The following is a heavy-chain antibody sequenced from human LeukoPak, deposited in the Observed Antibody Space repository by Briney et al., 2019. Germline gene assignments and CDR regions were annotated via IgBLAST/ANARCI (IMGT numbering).Heavy chain of an antibody. CDR3: ARGRDDY. CDR1: GFNFSSFV. Sequence: QPGGSLRLSCAASGFNFSSFVMHWVRQAPGKGLEWVAVIWYDGSNKYYADSVKGRFTISRDNSKNTLYLQMNSLRVEDTAVYYCARGRDDYWGQGTLVTVSS. V-gene: IGHV3-33*01. J-gene: IGHJ4*02. CDR2: IWYDGSNK.